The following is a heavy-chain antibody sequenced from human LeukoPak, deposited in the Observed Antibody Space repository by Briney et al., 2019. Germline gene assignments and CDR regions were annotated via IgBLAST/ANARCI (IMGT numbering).Heavy chain of an antibody. CDR1: GFTFSSYD. CDR2: IGTAGDT. J-gene: IGHJ4*02. V-gene: IGHV3-13*01. CDR3: ARDLGGDGFGY. D-gene: IGHD2-21*02. Sequence: GGSLRLSCAASGFTFSSYDMHWVRQATGKGLEWVSAIGTAGDTYYPGSVKGRFTVSRENAKNSLYLQMNSLRAEDTAVYYCARDLGGDGFGYWGQGTLVTVSS.